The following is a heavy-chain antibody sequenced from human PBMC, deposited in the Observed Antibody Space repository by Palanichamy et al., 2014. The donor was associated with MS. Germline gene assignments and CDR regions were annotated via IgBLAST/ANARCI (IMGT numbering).Heavy chain of an antibody. CDR2: SGSGGNT. Sequence: EVQLLESGGGLAQPGGSLRLSCAASGLTFSNYVMSWVRQAPGKGLEWVSTSGSGGNTYYADSVKGRFTISRDNSKNMLYLQMNSLRAEDTAVYYCAKRCSSTSCKGYYFDYWGQGTLVTVSS. J-gene: IGHJ4*02. CDR1: GLTFSNYV. V-gene: IGHV3-23*01. D-gene: IGHD2-2*01. CDR3: AKRCSSTSCKGYYFDY.